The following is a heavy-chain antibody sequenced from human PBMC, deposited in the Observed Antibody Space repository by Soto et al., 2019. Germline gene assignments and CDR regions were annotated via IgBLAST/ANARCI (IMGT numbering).Heavy chain of an antibody. D-gene: IGHD6-19*01. CDR3: ASTVAGKKFFY. Sequence: PSETLSLTCAVSGDPISSHDWWSWVRQPPKKGLEWIAEIHHSGSTNYNPSLKSRVTISVDTSKNQFSLKLSSVTAADTAVYYCASTVAGKKFFYWGQGTLVTVSS. CDR2: IHHSGST. V-gene: IGHV4-4*02. J-gene: IGHJ4*02. CDR1: GDPISSHDW.